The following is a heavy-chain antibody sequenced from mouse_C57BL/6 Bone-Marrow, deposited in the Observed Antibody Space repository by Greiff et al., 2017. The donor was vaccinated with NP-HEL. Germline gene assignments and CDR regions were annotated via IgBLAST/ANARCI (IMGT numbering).Heavy chain of an antibody. V-gene: IGHV1-80*01. D-gene: IGHD3-2*02. CDR3: ARRGQLRLPPDY. CDR2: IYPGDGDT. Sequence: LQQSGASVKISCKASGYAFSSYWMNWVKQRPGRGLEWIGQIYPGDGDTNYNGKFKGKATLTADKSSSTAYMQLSSLTSEDSAVYFCARRGQLRLPPDYWGQGTTLTVSS. CDR1: GYAFSSYW. J-gene: IGHJ2*01.